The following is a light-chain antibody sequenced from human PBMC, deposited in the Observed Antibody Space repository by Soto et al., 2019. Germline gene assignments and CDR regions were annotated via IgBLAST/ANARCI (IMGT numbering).Light chain of an antibody. J-gene: IGLJ2*01. CDR2: EVS. V-gene: IGLV2-14*01. CDR1: SSDVGANNY. CDR3: SSYINSITFVV. Sequence: QSALTQPASVSGSPGQPITISCTGTSSDVGANNYVSWYQHHPGKAPKLLIYEVSNRLSGVSSRFSGSKSGNTASLTISGLQAEDEADYYCSSYINSITFVVFGGGTKVTVL.